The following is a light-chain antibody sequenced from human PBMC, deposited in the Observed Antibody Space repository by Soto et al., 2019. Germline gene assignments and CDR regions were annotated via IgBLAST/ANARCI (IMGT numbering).Light chain of an antibody. CDR2: GTS. V-gene: IGKV3-20*01. Sequence: EIVLTQSPGTLSLSPGERATLSCRASQSVHSDYLAWYQHKPGQAPRLLIYGTSTRATGIPDRFVGSGSGTDFTLTISRLEPEDFAVYYCHQYGISPPFTFGPGTKVDI. CDR3: HQYGISPPFT. CDR1: QSVHSDY. J-gene: IGKJ3*01.